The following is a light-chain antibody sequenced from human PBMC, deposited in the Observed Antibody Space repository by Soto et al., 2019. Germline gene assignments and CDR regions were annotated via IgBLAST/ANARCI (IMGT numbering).Light chain of an antibody. CDR1: SSNIGAGYD. CDR2: GNS. J-gene: IGLJ3*02. CDR3: QSYDSSLSWV. V-gene: IGLV1-40*01. Sequence: QSVLTQPPSVSGAPGQRVTFSCTGSSSNIGAGYDVHWYQQLPGTAPKLLIYGNSNRPSGVPDRFSGSKSGTSASLAITGLQAEDEADYYCQSYDSSLSWVFGGGTKLTVL.